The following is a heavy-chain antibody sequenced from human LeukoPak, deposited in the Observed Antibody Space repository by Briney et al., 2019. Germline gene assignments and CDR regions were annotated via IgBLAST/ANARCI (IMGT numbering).Heavy chain of an antibody. CDR2: ISYDGSNK. CDR3: AKDSKRGTAMVVY. D-gene: IGHD5-18*01. CDR1: GFTFSSYA. V-gene: IGHV3-30-3*01. Sequence: PGGSLRLSCAASGFTFSSYAMHWVRQAPGKGLEWVAVISYDGSNKYYADSVKGRFTISRDNSKNTLYLQMNSLRAEDTAVYYCAKDSKRGTAMVVYWGQGTLVTVSS. J-gene: IGHJ4*02.